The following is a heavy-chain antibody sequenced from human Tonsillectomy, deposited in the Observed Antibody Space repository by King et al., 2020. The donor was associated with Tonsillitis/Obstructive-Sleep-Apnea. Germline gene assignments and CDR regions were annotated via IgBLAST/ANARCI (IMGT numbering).Heavy chain of an antibody. Sequence: VQLVESGGGLVKPGGSLRLSCAASGFTFSSYSMNWARQAPGKGLEWVSSISSSSSYIYYADSVKGRFTISRDNAKNSLYLQMNSLRAEDTAVYYCARDPITIFGVVSRFDPWGQGTLVTVSS. CDR2: ISSSSSYI. D-gene: IGHD3-3*01. CDR3: ARDPITIFGVVSRFDP. CDR1: GFTFSSYS. V-gene: IGHV3-21*01. J-gene: IGHJ5*02.